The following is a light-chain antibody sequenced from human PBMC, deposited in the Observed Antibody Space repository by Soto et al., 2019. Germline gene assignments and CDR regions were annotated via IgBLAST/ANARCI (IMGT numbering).Light chain of an antibody. V-gene: IGLV2-8*01. CDR2: GVN. CDR3: CSLTTSHTYV. CDR1: SSDVGGYDY. Sequence: QSVLTQPPSASGSPGQSVTISCTGTSSDVGGYDYVSWHQQHPGKAPKVIIYGVNKRPSGVPDRFSGSKSGNTASLTISGLQADDEADYYCCSLTTSHTYVSGSGTKLTVL. J-gene: IGLJ1*01.